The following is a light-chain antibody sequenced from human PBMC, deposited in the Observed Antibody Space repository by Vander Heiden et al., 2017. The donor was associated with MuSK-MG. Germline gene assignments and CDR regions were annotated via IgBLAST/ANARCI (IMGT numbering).Light chain of an antibody. V-gene: IGKV4-1*01. CDR2: WAS. J-gene: IGKJ3*01. Sequence: EIVMTQSPDALSVSLGGRDTINCKASQSLFHSDNIRDYLAWYHQKPGQPPKLLMSWASTRESGVPDRFSGSGSGTDFTLTISSLHAEDVAVYYCQQYLSAPLTFGHGTRVDI. CDR3: QQYLSAPLT. CDR1: QSLFHSDNIRDY.